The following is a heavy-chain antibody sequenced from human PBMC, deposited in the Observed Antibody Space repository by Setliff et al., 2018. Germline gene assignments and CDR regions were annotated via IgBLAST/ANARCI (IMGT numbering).Heavy chain of an antibody. CDR3: AKDRVPDGYWDFDY. J-gene: IGHJ4*02. Sequence: ETLSLSCAASGFTFSNNWMSWVRQAPGKGLEWVTNINKDGSERNYVDSVKGRFTISRDNAKNSVYLQMNSLRPEDTAVYYCAKDRVPDGYWDFDYWGQGILVTVSS. CDR2: INKDGSER. D-gene: IGHD4-17*01. CDR1: GFTFSNNW. V-gene: IGHV3-7*03.